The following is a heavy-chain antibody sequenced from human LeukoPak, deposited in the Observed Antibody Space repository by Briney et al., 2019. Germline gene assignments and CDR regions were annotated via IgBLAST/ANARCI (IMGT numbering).Heavy chain of an antibody. CDR3: AKGVVVPADPFDY. J-gene: IGHJ4*02. D-gene: IGHD2-2*01. CDR2: ISSSSSYI. CDR1: GFTFSSYS. Sequence: GGSLRLSCAASGFTFSSYSMNWVRQAPGKGLEWVSSISSSSSYIYYADSVKGRFTISRDNAKNSLYLQMNSLRAEDTAVYYRAKGVVVPADPFDYWGQGTLVTVSS. V-gene: IGHV3-21*01.